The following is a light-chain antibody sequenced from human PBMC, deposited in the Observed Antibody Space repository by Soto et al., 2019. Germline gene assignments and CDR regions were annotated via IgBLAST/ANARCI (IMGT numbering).Light chain of an antibody. CDR3: QQYRSSRPEFT. J-gene: IGKJ3*01. Sequence: EIVLTQSPGTLSVSPGERVTLSCRASQSVSSNYLAWYQQRPGQAPRLLLFGASYRATGIPDRFSGSGSGTDFTLTISRLEPEDFAVYYCQQYRSSRPEFTFGPGTKVDSK. CDR2: GAS. V-gene: IGKV3-20*01. CDR1: QSVSSNY.